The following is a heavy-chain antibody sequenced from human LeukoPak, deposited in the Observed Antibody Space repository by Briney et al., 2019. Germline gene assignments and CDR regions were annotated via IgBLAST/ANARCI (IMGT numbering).Heavy chain of an antibody. J-gene: IGHJ4*02. D-gene: IGHD4-17*01. Sequence: GGSLRLSCAASGFTFDDYGMSWVRQAPGKGLEWVSGINWNGGSTGYADSVKGRFTISRDNAKNSLYLQMNSLRAEDTALYYCARGSDYGDGDYFDYWGQGTLVTVSS. CDR3: ARGSDYGDGDYFDY. CDR2: INWNGGST. V-gene: IGHV3-20*04. CDR1: GFTFDDYG.